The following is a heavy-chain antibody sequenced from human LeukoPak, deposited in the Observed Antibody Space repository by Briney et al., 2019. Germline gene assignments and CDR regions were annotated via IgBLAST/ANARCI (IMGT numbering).Heavy chain of an antibody. CDR2: IKQDGSEQ. V-gene: IGHV3-7*01. CDR1: GFTFSHYW. J-gene: IGHJ4*02. D-gene: IGHD2-2*01. CDR3: ARDRCSSTSCFYDY. Sequence: PGGSLRPSCAASGFTFSHYWMTWVRQAPGKGLEWVANIKQDGSEQYYVDSVKGRFTISRDNAKNSLYLQMNSLRVEDTAVYYCARDRCSSTSCFYDYWGQGTLVTVSS.